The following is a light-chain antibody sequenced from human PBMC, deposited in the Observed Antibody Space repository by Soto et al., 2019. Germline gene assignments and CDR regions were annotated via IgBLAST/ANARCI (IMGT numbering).Light chain of an antibody. V-gene: IGKV3-15*01. CDR2: GAS. Sequence: EIVMTQSPATLSVSPGERATLSCRASQSISNNLAWYHQRPGQAPRLLIYGASTRATGIPARFSGSGSGTEVTLTISSLQSEDFAVYYCQQYNNWWTFGKGTRVEIK. CDR1: QSISNN. J-gene: IGKJ1*01. CDR3: QQYNNWWT.